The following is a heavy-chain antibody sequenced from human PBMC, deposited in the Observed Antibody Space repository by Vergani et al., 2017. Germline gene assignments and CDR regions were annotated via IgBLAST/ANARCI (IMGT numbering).Heavy chain of an antibody. CDR2: ISSSSSYI. J-gene: IGHJ4*01. V-gene: IGHV3-21*01. Sequence: EVQLVESGGGLVKPGGSLRLSCAASGFTFSSYSMNWVRQAPGKGLEWVSSISSSSSYIYYADSVKGRFTISRDNAKNSLYLQMNSLRAEDTGVYYCTRSECSGTTCYGHYFDLWGHGILVTVSS. D-gene: IGHD2-15*01. CDR1: GFTFSSYS. CDR3: TRSECSGTTCYGHYFDL.